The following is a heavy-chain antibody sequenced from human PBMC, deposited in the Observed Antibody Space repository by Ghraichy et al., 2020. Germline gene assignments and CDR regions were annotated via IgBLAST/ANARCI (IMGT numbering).Heavy chain of an antibody. V-gene: IGHV4-4*07. CDR2: IYTSGST. D-gene: IGHD2-15*01. CDR3: ARGHPRAHRINWFDP. Sequence: SETLSLTCTVSGGSISSNYWSWIRQPAGKGLEWIGRIYTSGSTNYNPSLKSRVTMSLDTSKNQFSLKLRSVTAADTAVYYCARGHPRAHRINWFDPWGQGTLVTVSS. J-gene: IGHJ5*02. CDR1: GGSISSNY.